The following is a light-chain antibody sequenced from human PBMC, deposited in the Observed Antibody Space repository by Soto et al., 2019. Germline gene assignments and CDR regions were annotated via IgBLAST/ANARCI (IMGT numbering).Light chain of an antibody. CDR3: SSYAGSNNLV. Sequence: QSALTQPPSASGSPGQSVTISCTGTSSDVGGYNYVSWYQQQPGKAPKLMIYEVSERPSGVPDRFSGSKSGNTASLTVSGLQAEDEADYYCSSYAGSNNLVFGGGTKRTVL. J-gene: IGLJ3*02. V-gene: IGLV2-8*01. CDR1: SSDVGGYNY. CDR2: EVS.